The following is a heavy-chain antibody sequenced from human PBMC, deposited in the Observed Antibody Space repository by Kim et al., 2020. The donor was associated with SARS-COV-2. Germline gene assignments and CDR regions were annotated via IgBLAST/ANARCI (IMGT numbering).Heavy chain of an antibody. CDR3: AREGIVGATSDNTFYY. CDR1: GDSVSSNSAA. CDR2: TYYRSKWYN. V-gene: IGHV6-1*01. D-gene: IGHD1-26*01. J-gene: IGHJ4*02. Sequence: SQTLSLTCAISGDSVSSNSAAWNWIRQSPSRGLEWLGRTYYRSKWYNDYALSVKSRITINPDKSKNQFSLQLNSVTPEDTAVYYCAREGIVGATSDNTFYYWGQGTLVTVSS.